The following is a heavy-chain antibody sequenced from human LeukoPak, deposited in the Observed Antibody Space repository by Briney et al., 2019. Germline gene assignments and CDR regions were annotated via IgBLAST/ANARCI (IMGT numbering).Heavy chain of an antibody. Sequence: GGSLRLSCAASEFTFSSYWMSWVRQAPGKGLEWVANIKQDGGQIYYLESVKGRFTVSRDNAKDSLYLQMNSLRAEDTAVYYCARLGARQMLEYWGQGTLVTVSS. CDR3: ARLGARQMLEY. CDR2: IKQDGGQI. D-gene: IGHD4-17*01. CDR1: EFTFSSYW. J-gene: IGHJ4*02. V-gene: IGHV3-7*01.